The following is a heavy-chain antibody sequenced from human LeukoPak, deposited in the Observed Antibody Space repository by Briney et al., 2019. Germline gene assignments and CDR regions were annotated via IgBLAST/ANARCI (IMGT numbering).Heavy chain of an antibody. CDR1: GGSFSGYY. CDR2: INHSGST. Sequence: SETLSLTCAVYGGSFSGYYWSWIRQPPGKGLEWIGEINHSGSTNYNPSLKSRVTISVDTSKNQFSLKLSSVTAADTAVYYCAIAHGYYYDSSGYHGDYWGQGTLVTVSS. CDR3: AIAHGYYYDSSGYHGDY. J-gene: IGHJ4*02. D-gene: IGHD3-22*01. V-gene: IGHV4-34*01.